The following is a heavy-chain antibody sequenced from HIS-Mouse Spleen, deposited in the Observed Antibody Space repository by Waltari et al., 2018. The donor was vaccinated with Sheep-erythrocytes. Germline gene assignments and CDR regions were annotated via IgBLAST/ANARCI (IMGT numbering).Heavy chain of an antibody. V-gene: IGHV4-34*01. CDR2: INHSGST. CDR3: ALSVDLAGAFDI. D-gene: IGHD6-19*01. J-gene: IGHJ3*02. CDR1: GGSFSGYY. Sequence: HVQLQQWGAGLLKPSETLSLTCAVYGGSFSGYYWSWIRQPPGKGLEWIGEINHSGSTNYTPSLKSRVTISVDTSKNQFSLKLSSVTAADTAVYYCALSVDLAGAFDIWGQGTMVTVSS.